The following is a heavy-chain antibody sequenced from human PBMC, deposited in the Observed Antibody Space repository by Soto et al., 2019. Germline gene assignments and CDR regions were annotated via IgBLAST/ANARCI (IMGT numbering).Heavy chain of an antibody. D-gene: IGHD6-13*01. Sequence: EVELSESGGGLVQPGGSLRLSCAASGFNFRSYAMSWVRRAPGKGLEWVSAISGSGGTSYFADSVRGRFTISRDNSKNTLYLQLISLRVEDTAEYFCAKGRGSSWTIDYWGQGTLVTVSS. J-gene: IGHJ4*02. CDR2: ISGSGGTS. CDR1: GFNFRSYA. CDR3: AKGRGSSWTIDY. V-gene: IGHV3-23*01.